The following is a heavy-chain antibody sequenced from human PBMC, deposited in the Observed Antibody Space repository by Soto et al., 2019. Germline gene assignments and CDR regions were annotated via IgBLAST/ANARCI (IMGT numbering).Heavy chain of an antibody. Sequence: SETLSLTCAVSGGSISSSNWWSWVRQPPGKGLEWIGEIYHSGSTNYNPSLKSRVTISVDKSKNQFSLKLSSVTAADTAVYYCAREGELGLGGWFDPWGQGTLVTVSS. J-gene: IGHJ5*02. CDR1: GGSISSSNW. V-gene: IGHV4-4*02. CDR3: AREGELGLGGWFDP. CDR2: IYHSGST. D-gene: IGHD1-26*01.